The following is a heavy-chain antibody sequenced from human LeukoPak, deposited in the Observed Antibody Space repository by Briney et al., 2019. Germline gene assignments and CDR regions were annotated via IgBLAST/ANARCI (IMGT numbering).Heavy chain of an antibody. CDR2: INHSGST. CDR3: ARERYLYGSGSYRRSDCYYGMDV. V-gene: IGHV4-34*01. Sequence: PSETLSLTCAVYGGPFSGYYWSWIRQPPGKGLEWIGEINHSGSTNYNPSLKSRVTISVDTSKNQFSLKLSSVTAADTAVYYCARERYLYGSGSYRRSDCYYGMDVWGQGTTVTVSS. J-gene: IGHJ6*02. CDR1: GGPFSGYY. D-gene: IGHD3-10*01.